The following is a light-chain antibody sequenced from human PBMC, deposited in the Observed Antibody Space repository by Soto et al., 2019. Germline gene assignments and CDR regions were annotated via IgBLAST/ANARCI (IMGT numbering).Light chain of an antibody. J-gene: IGKJ5*01. CDR1: QTLSNSF. CDR3: QQYQSPIT. Sequence: EIVLTQSPGTLSLSPGERATLSCRASQTLSNSFIAWYQQKPGQAPRLLIYDTSSRATGVPDRYSASGSGTDFTLTISRLEPEDFALYYCQQYQSPITFGQGTRLEIK. V-gene: IGKV3-20*01. CDR2: DTS.